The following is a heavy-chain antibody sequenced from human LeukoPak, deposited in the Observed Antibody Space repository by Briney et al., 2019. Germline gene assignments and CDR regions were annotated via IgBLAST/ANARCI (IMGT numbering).Heavy chain of an antibody. V-gene: IGHV3-7*01. J-gene: IGHJ4*02. CDR2: IKEDGSEK. CDR1: GFTFSNYW. CDR3: ARDKIRYSNGYFDY. Sequence: GGSLRLSCVASGFTFSNYWMSWVRQAPGKGLECVANIKEDGSEKYYVDSVKGRFTISRDHAKNSLYLQMNSLRAEDTAVYYCARDKIRYSNGYFDYWGQGTLVTVSS. D-gene: IGHD3-10*01.